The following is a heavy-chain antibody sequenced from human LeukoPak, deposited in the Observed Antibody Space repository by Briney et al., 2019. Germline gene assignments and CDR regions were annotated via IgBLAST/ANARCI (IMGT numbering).Heavy chain of an antibody. D-gene: IGHD3-22*01. CDR1: GGSISSSSYY. V-gene: IGHV4-39*01. CDR3: ASVSKYYYESRGFFDY. Sequence: SETLSLTCSVSGGSISSSSYYWGWIRQPPGKGLEYIGSFSYSGSTYYNPSLKSRVTISVDTSKNQFSLKMSSVTAADTAVYYCASVSKYYYESRGFFDYWGQGTLVTVSS. CDR2: FSYSGST. J-gene: IGHJ4*02.